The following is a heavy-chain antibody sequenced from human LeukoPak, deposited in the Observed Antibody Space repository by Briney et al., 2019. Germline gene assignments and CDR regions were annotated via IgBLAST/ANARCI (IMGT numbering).Heavy chain of an antibody. V-gene: IGHV3-74*01. CDR2: VNTDGSAT. D-gene: IGHD3-10*01. J-gene: IGHJ4*02. CDR1: GFTFSNYW. CDR3: ARGTLIRGFMPDY. Sequence: PGGSLRLSCAASGFTFSNYWMHWVRQTPGKGLVWVSRVNTDGSATAYADSVKGRFTISRDNAKNTLYLQMNSLRAGDTAVYYCARGTLIRGFMPDYWGQGTLVTVSS.